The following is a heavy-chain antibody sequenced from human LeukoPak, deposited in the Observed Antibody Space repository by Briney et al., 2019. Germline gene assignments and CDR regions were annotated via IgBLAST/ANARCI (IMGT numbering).Heavy chain of an antibody. V-gene: IGHV3-7*04. CDR1: GFYFSSYW. Sequence: GGSLRLSCAASGFYFSSYWMSWVRQAPGKGLEWVANIKQDGSEKYYVDSVKGRFTISRDNTKNSLYLQMNSLRAEDTAVYYCAGFWYGSGSYRVFDYWGQGTLVTVSS. D-gene: IGHD3-10*01. J-gene: IGHJ4*02. CDR3: AGFWYGSGSYRVFDY. CDR2: IKQDGSEK.